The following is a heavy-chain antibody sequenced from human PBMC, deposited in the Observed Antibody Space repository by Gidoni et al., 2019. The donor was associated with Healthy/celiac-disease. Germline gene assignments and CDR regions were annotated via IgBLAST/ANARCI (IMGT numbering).Heavy chain of an antibody. J-gene: IGHJ4*02. CDR2: ISGSGGST. Sequence: LVKPGGSLRLSCAASGLRFRSYAMSWVRQAPGKGLEWVSGISGSGGSTYYADSVKGRFTISRDNSKNTLYLQMNSLRAEDTAVYYCAKETLRWKEYYFDYWGQGTLVTVSS. CDR1: GLRFRSYA. D-gene: IGHD4-17*01. V-gene: IGHV3-23*01. CDR3: AKETLRWKEYYFDY.